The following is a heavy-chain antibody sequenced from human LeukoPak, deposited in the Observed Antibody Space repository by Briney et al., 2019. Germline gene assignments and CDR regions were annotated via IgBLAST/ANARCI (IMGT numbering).Heavy chain of an antibody. CDR2: ISGSGGST. Sequence: GGSLRLSCAASGFTFSSYAMSWVRQAPGKGLEWGSAISGSGGSTYHADSVKGRFTISRDNSKNTLYLQMNSLRAEDTAVYYCAKDMYRVGAILGPDYWGQGTLVTVSS. D-gene: IGHD1-26*01. CDR1: GFTFSSYA. J-gene: IGHJ4*02. CDR3: AKDMYRVGAILGPDY. V-gene: IGHV3-23*01.